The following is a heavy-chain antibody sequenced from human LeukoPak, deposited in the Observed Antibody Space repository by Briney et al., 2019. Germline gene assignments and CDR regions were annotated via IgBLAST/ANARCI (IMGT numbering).Heavy chain of an antibody. D-gene: IGHD6-13*01. V-gene: IGHV4-61*01. CDR3: ARVLFGSSSWHDSGAFDI. CDR2: IYYSGST. J-gene: IGHJ3*02. CDR1: GGSVSSGSHY. Sequence: PSETLSLTCTVSGGSVSSGSHYWSWIRQPPGKGLEWIGYIYYSGSTKYNASLKSRVTISVDTSKNQFSLKLSSVTAADTAVYYRARVLFGSSSWHDSGAFDIWGQGTMVTVSS.